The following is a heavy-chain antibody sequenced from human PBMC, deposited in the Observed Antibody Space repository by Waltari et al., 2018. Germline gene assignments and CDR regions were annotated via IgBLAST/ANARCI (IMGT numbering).Heavy chain of an antibody. CDR2: IYSGGST. J-gene: IGHJ3*02. CDR1: GFTVSRNY. D-gene: IGHD3-16*01. Sequence: VQLVESGGGLIQPGGSLSLSCAASGFTVSRNYLRWVRQAPGKGLEWVSGIYSGGSTYYADSVKGRFTISRDNSKNTLYLQMNSLRAEDTAVYYCARRYDYTNAFDIWGQGTMVTVSS. CDR3: ARRYDYTNAFDI. V-gene: IGHV3-53*01.